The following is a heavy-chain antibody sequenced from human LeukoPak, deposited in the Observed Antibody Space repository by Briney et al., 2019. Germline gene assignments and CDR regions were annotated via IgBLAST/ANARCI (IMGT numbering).Heavy chain of an antibody. CDR2: ISWNSGSI. J-gene: IGHJ4*02. V-gene: IGHV3-9*01. CDR3: AKGVISDSSGYYHFDY. Sequence: PGRSLRLSCAASGFTFDDYAMHWVRQAPGKGLEWVSGISWNSGSIGYADSVKGRFTISRDNAKNSLYLQMNSLRAEDTALYYCAKGVISDSSGYYHFDYWGQGTLVTVSS. D-gene: IGHD3-22*01. CDR1: GFTFDDYA.